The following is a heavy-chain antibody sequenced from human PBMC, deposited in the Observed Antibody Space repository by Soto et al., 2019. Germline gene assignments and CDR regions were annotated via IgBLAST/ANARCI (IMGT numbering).Heavy chain of an antibody. CDR1: GDTFPDYY. D-gene: IGHD2-21*01. V-gene: IGHV1-46*01. CDR3: ARRGHIVVLSPALDY. Sequence: QVQLMQSGAEVKKPGASVKVSCKASGDTFPDYYIHWVRQAPGPGLEWMGPVNPSGGHTTYAQHFLGSGHMTKETSTRTLYMDLHSLTSDDKAIYYFARRGHIVVLSPALDYWGQGTLVTVSS. CDR2: VNPSGGHT. J-gene: IGHJ4*02.